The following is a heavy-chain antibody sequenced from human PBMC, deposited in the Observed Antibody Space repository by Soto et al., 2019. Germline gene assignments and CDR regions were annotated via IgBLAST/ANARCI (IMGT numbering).Heavy chain of an antibody. Sequence: PSETLSLTCAVYGGSFSGYYWSWIRQPPGKGLEWIGEINHSGSTNYNPSLKSRVTISVDTSKNQFSLKLSSVTAADTAVYYCARGRVFDYYDSSCSFYRRVKKYNWFDPWGQGTLVTVSS. J-gene: IGHJ5*02. CDR3: ARGRVFDYYDSSCSFYRRVKKYNWFDP. D-gene: IGHD3-22*01. CDR1: GGSFSGYY. V-gene: IGHV4-34*01. CDR2: INHSGST.